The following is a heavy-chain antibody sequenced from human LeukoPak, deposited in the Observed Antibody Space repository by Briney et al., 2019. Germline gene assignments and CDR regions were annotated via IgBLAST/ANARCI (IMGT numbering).Heavy chain of an antibody. CDR2: ISGRSSHI. J-gene: IGHJ1*01. D-gene: IGHD3-16*01. Sequence: PGGSLRLSCSASGFSFSDYDMNWVRQAPGKGLEWVSAISGRSSHIYYGESVKGRFTISRDNAKNSLYLQMDSLGVEDTAVYYCGRAFPPLRTSSAGDLWGQGTLVIVFS. V-gene: IGHV3-21*01. CDR1: GFSFSDYD. CDR3: GRAFPPLRTSSAGDL.